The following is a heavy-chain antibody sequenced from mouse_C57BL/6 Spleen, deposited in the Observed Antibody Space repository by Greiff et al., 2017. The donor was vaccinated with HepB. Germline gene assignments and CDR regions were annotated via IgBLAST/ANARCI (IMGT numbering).Heavy chain of an antibody. D-gene: IGHD2-5*01. J-gene: IGHJ1*03. CDR3: ARSLGYSNSHWYFDV. Sequence: QVQLQQSGAELVRPGASVKLSCKASGYTFTDYYINWVKQRPGQGLEWIARIYPGSGNTYYNEKFKGKATLTAEKSSSTAYMQLSSLTSEDSAVYFCARSLGYSNSHWYFDVWGTGTTVTVSS. CDR2: IYPGSGNT. CDR1: GYTFTDYY. V-gene: IGHV1-76*01.